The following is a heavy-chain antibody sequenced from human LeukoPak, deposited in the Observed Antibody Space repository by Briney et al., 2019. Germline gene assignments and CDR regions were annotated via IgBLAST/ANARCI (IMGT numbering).Heavy chain of an antibody. Sequence: GASVKVSCKASGYTFTSYGIRWVRQAPGQGLEWMGWISAYNGNTNYAQKLQGRVTMTTDTSTSTAYMELRSLRSDDTAVYYCARVLGYCSGGSCDFDYWGQGTLVTVSS. J-gene: IGHJ4*02. CDR2: ISAYNGNT. D-gene: IGHD2-15*01. CDR1: GYTFTSYG. CDR3: ARVLGYCSGGSCDFDY. V-gene: IGHV1-18*01.